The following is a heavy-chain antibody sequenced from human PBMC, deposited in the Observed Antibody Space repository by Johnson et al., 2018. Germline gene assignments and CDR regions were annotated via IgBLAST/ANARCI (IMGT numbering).Heavy chain of an antibody. D-gene: IGHD4-17*01. CDR3: ARDLRGYGDDAFDI. J-gene: IGHJ3*02. Sequence: QVQLQESGPGLVKPSETLSLTCTVSGGSISSYYWSWIRQPPGKGLEWIGYIYYSGRTNYNPSLKSRVTISVNTSKNQFSLKLSSVTAADTAVYYCARDLRGYGDDAFDIWGQGTMVTVSS. CDR2: IYYSGRT. V-gene: IGHV4-59*01. CDR1: GGSISSYY.